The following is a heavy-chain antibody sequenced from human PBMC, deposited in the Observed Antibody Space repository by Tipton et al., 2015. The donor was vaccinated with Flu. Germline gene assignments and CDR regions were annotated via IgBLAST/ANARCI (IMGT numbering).Heavy chain of an antibody. CDR2: IFATGTA. CDR1: SEALGTHY. Sequence: SEALGTHYWTWFRQPAGERLEWIGRIFATGTATYNPSLRSRVTMSVDTSKNQFSLNLTSVTAADTAVYYCPRLPRHYGDYPLDYWGPGIMVTVSS. J-gene: IGHJ4*01. D-gene: IGHD4-17*01. V-gene: IGHV4-4*07. CDR3: PRLPRHYGDYPLDY.